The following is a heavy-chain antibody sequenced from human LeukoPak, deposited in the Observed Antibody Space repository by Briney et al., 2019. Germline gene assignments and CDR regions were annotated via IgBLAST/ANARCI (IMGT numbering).Heavy chain of an antibody. J-gene: IGHJ4*02. CDR1: GFIFSNYA. CDR2: ISSGGDST. D-gene: IGHD6-19*01. CDR3: AKGPRPDITVAHTVEN. Sequence: GGSLRLSCAASGFIFSNYAMRWVGQVPGGGRQGGLTISSGGDSTYDADSVKGRFTISRDNSRSSLYLQMNSVRAEDTGVYYCAKGPRPDITVAHTVENWGQGTLVTVSS. V-gene: IGHV3-23*01.